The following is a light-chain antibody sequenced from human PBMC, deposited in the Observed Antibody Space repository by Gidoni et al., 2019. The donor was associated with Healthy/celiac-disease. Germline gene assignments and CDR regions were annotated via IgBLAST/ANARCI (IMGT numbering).Light chain of an antibody. CDR1: ALPKQY. CDR3: QSADSSGTHYV. Sequence: SYALTQPPSVSVSPGQTARITCSGDALPKQYAYWYQQKPGQAPVLVIYKDSERPSGIPERFSGSSSGTTVTLTISGVQAEDEADYYCQSADSSGTHYVFGTGTKVTVL. J-gene: IGLJ1*01. V-gene: IGLV3-25*03. CDR2: KDS.